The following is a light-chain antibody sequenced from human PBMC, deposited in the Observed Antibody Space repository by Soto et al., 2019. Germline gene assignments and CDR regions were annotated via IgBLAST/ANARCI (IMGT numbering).Light chain of an antibody. CDR3: QQYNSYSGT. CDR1: QTISSW. Sequence: DIQMTHAPSTLSGSVGDRVTITGRASQTISSWLAWYQQKPGKAPKLLIYDASSLESGVPPRFSGSGSGTEFTLTISSLQPDDFATYYCQQYNSYSGTFGQGTKVDIK. CDR2: DAS. V-gene: IGKV1-5*01. J-gene: IGKJ1*01.